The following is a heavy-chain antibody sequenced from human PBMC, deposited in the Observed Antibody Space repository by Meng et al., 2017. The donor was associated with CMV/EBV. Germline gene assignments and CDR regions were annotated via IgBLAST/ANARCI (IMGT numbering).Heavy chain of an antibody. J-gene: IGHJ6*02. Sequence: GESLKISCAASGFTVSSYWMSWVRQAPGKGLEWVANIKQDGSEKYYVDSVKGRFTISRDNAKNSLYLQMNSLRAEDTAVYYCAREEDYYGMDVWGQGTTVTVSS. V-gene: IGHV3-7*01. CDR3: AREEDYYGMDV. CDR2: IKQDGSEK. CDR1: GFTVSSYW.